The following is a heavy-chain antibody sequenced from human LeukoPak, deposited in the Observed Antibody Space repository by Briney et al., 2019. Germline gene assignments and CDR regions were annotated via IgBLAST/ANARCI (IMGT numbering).Heavy chain of an antibody. CDR1: GFTVSSNY. J-gene: IGHJ4*02. CDR3: AKDGYGGWELPYYFDY. V-gene: IGHV3-30*18. D-gene: IGHD1-26*01. CDR2: ISYDGSNK. Sequence: GGSLRLSCAASGFTVSSNYMSWVRQAPGKGLEWVAVISYDGSNKYYADSVKGRFTISRDNSKNTLYLQMNSLRAEDTAVYYCAKDGYGGWELPYYFDYWGQGTLVTVSS.